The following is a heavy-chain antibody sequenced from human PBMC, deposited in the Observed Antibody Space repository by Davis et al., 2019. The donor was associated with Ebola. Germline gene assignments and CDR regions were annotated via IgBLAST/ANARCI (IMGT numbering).Heavy chain of an antibody. V-gene: IGHV3-74*01. J-gene: IGHJ4*02. CDR3: VKDGSGWHPLYFDY. D-gene: IGHD6-19*01. CDR1: GFNFGPFW. CDR2: IGGGSVVT. Sequence: GESLKISCAASGFNFGPFWMHWVRQAPGKGLVWVAYIGGGSVVTTYADSVKGRFTISRDNAKNTLSLHMNSLRAEDTAVYYCVKDGSGWHPLYFDYWGQGTLLTVSS.